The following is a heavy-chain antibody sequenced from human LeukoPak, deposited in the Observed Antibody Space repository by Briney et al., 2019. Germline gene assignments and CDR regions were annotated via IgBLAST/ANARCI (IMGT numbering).Heavy chain of an antibody. CDR2: INPSGGST. J-gene: IGHJ4*02. D-gene: IGHD1-26*01. CDR3: ARDRPLRVGATSPIYYFDY. V-gene: IGHV1-46*01. Sequence: ASVKVSCKASGYTFTSYYMQWVRQAPGQGLEWMGIINPSGGSTSYAQKFQGRVTMTRDTSTSTVYMELSSLRSEDTAVYYCARDRPLRVGATSPIYYFDYWGQGTLVTVSS. CDR1: GYTFTSYY.